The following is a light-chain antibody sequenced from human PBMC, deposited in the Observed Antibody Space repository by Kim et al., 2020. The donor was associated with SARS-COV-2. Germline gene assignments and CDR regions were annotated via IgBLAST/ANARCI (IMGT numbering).Light chain of an antibody. CDR2: DTN. V-gene: IGLV7-46*01. CDR3: LLYTSGSRV. Sequence: PGGTVTLTCDSSTGGVTSGHYPYWFQQKPGQAPRTLIYDTNNKHSWTPARFSGSLLGGKAALTLSGAQPEDEADYYCLLYTSGSRVFGGGTQLTVL. CDR1: TGGVTSGHY. J-gene: IGLJ3*02.